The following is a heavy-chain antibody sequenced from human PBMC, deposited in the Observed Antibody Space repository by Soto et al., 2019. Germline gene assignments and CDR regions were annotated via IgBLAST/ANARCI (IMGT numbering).Heavy chain of an antibody. V-gene: IGHV4-59*01. Sequence: PSETLSLTCTISGDSINNYFWNWIRQSPGKGLEWIGYISYSGSTSYNPSLQSRVIISSDTSKNQFSLELSSVTAADTAVYYCARARQRDTGRGLDVWGQGTTVTVSS. CDR2: ISYSGST. J-gene: IGHJ6*02. D-gene: IGHD5-18*01. CDR1: GDSINNYF. CDR3: ARARQRDTGRGLDV.